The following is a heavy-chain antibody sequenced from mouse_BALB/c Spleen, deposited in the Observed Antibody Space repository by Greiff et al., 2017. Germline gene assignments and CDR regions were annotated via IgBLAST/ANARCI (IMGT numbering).Heavy chain of an antibody. V-gene: IGHV3-2*02. J-gene: IGHJ2*01. CDR1: GYSITSDYA. D-gene: IGHD2-14*01. CDR3: ARNYRYDEGRRYFDY. CDR2: ISYSGST. Sequence: VQLQQSGPGLVKPSQSLSLTCTVTGYSITSDYAWNWIRQFPGNQLECMGYISYSGSTSYNPSLKSRISITRDTSKNQFFLQLNSVTTEDTATYFCARNYRYDEGRRYFDYWGQGTTLTVSS.